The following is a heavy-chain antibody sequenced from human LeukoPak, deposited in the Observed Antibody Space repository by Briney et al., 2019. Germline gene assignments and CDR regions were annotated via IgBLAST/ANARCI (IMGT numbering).Heavy chain of an antibody. CDR2: ISSSGSYR. CDR1: GFTFTTYS. Sequence: GGSLRLSCAGAGFTFTTYSMNWVRQAPGKGLEWVSSISSSGSYRYYADSVKGRFTISRDNAKKSLYLQMNSLRAEDTAVYYCAKCSGGSYYHSDDYWGQGTLVTVS. CDR3: AKCSGGSYYHSDDY. J-gene: IGHJ4*02. V-gene: IGHV3-21*01. D-gene: IGHD2-15*01.